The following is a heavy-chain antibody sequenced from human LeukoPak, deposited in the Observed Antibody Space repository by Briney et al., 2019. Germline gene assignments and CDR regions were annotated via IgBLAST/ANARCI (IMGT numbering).Heavy chain of an antibody. Sequence: PSQTLSLTCTVSGGSISSGGYYWSWIRQHPGKGLEWIGYIYYSGSTYYNPSLKSRVIISVDKSKNQFSLKLSSVTAADTAVYYCARPAHYDSSENGDYWGQGTPVTVSS. CDR1: GGSISSGGYY. V-gene: IGHV4-31*03. J-gene: IGHJ4*02. CDR3: ARPAHYDSSENGDY. D-gene: IGHD3-22*01. CDR2: IYYSGST.